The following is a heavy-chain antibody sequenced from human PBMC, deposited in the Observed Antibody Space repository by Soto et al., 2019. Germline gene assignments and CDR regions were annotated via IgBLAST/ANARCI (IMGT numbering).Heavy chain of an antibody. J-gene: IGHJ5*02. CDR3: ARAPYCSCSSCDSGDLDL. D-gene: IGHD2-2*01. V-gene: IGHV6-1*01. CDR2: TYYRSKWYN. Sequence: PSQTLSLTCAISGDSVSSNSAAWNWIRQSPSRGLDWLGRTYYRSKWYNDYAVSVESRITINPDTSKNQFSLQLNSVTPEDTAVYYCARAPYCSCSSCDSGDLDLSRHGTLVIVSS. CDR1: GDSVSSNSAA.